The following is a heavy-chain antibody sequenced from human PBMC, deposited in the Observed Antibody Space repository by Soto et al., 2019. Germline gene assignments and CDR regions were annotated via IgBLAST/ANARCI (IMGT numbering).Heavy chain of an antibody. CDR1: GGSISSYY. CDR2: IYYSGST. J-gene: IGHJ5*02. CDR3: ARIVYYDFWSGSRRFDP. D-gene: IGHD3-3*01. V-gene: IGHV4-59*08. Sequence: QVQLQESGPGLVKPSETLCLTCTVSGGSISSYYWSWIRQPPGKGLEWIGYIYYSGSTNYNPSLKSRVTISVDTSKNQFSLKLSSVTAADTAVYYCARIVYYDFWSGSRRFDPWGQGTLVTVSS.